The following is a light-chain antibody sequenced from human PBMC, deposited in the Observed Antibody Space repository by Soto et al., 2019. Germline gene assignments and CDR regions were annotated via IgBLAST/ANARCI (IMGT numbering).Light chain of an antibody. CDR3: SSYTTSSTVV. V-gene: IGLV2-8*01. CDR2: EVS. Sequence: QSALTQPPSASGSPGQSVTISCTGTSSDVGGYNYVSWYQQHPGKAPKLMIYEVSKRPSGVPDRFSGSKSSNTASLAISTLQAEDEAEYYCSSYTTSSTVVFGGGTKLTVL. J-gene: IGLJ2*01. CDR1: SSDVGGYNY.